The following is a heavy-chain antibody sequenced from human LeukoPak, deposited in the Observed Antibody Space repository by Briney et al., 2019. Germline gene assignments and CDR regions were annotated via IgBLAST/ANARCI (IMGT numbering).Heavy chain of an antibody. CDR3: ARGPGYSSGWYLD. D-gene: IGHD6-19*01. Sequence: SETLSLTCTVSGDSISSSNCYWGWIRQPPGKGLEWIGSIYFSGGTYYNASLKSRVTISVDTSKNQFSLKLSSVTAADTAVYYCARGPGYSSGWYLDWGQGTLVTVSS. J-gene: IGHJ4*02. CDR1: GDSISSSNCY. CDR2: IYFSGGT. V-gene: IGHV4-39*01.